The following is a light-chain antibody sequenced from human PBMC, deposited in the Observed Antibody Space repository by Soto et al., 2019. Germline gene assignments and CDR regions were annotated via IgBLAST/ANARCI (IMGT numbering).Light chain of an antibody. V-gene: IGKV1-17*01. J-gene: IGKJ4*01. Sequence: DIQMTQSPSSLSASVGDRVTITCRASQGIRNGLGWFQQKPGKAPKRLIYAASSLQSGVSSRFSGSGSGTEFTLTISSLQPVDFATYYCLQHNSYPLTFGGGTKVEIK. CDR1: QGIRNG. CDR3: LQHNSYPLT. CDR2: AAS.